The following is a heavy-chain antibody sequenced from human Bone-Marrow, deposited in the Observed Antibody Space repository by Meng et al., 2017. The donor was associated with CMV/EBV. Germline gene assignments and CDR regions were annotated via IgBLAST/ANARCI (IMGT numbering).Heavy chain of an antibody. D-gene: IGHD5-18*01. Sequence: SCAASRFAVSRDDMSWVRQAAGEGLEWVSVNYSGGSKFCADSVKGRFTISRDTDKNMVHLQVRTLRVEDTAVYYCARSYGNSWRSSSDWGQGTLVTVSS. CDR3: ARSYGNSWRSSSD. V-gene: IGHV3-53*01. CDR1: RFAVSRDD. J-gene: IGHJ4*01. CDR2: NYSGGSK.